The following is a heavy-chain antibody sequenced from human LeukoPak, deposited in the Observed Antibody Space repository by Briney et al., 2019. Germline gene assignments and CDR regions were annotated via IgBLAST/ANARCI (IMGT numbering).Heavy chain of an antibody. CDR1: GFTFSSYA. D-gene: IGHD4-17*01. CDR2: INHSGST. J-gene: IGHJ4*02. CDR3: ARACGLRCPFGD. Sequence: GSLRLSCAASGFTFSSYAMSWVRQPPGKGLEWIGEINHSGSTNYNPSLKSRVTISVDTSKNQFSLKLSSVTAADTAVYYCARACGLRCPFGDWGQGTLVTVSS. V-gene: IGHV4-34*01.